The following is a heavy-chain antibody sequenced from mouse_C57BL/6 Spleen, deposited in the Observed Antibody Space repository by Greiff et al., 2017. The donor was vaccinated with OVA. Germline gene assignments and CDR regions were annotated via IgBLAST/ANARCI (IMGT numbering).Heavy chain of an antibody. Sequence: VQLQQSGAELVMPGASVKLSCKASGYTFTSYWMHWVKQRPGQGLEWIGEIDPSDSYTNYNQKFKGKSTLTVDKSSSTAYMQLSSLTSEDSAVYYCARDYGSSYEYFDYWGQGTTLTVSS. V-gene: IGHV1-69*01. J-gene: IGHJ2*01. D-gene: IGHD1-1*01. CDR3: ARDYGSSYEYFDY. CDR2: IDPSDSYT. CDR1: GYTFTSYW.